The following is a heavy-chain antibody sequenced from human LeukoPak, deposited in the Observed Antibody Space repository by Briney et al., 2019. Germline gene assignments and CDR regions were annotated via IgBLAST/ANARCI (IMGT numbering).Heavy chain of an antibody. CDR2: IYPGDSDI. D-gene: IGHD2-15*01. Sequence: GESLKISCKASGYTFSNFWIGWVRQMPGKGLDWMGIIYPGDSDIRSSPSFQGQATISADKSISTAYLQWKSLKASDTAMYYCARDGGGGAFDIWGQGTMVTVSS. J-gene: IGHJ3*02. CDR3: ARDGGGGAFDI. CDR1: GYTFSNFW. V-gene: IGHV5-51*01.